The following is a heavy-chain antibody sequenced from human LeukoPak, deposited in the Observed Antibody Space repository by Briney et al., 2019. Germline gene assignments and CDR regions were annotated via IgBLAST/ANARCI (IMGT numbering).Heavy chain of an antibody. CDR1: GGTFSNYA. CDR2: IIPILGTA. D-gene: IGHD1-26*01. V-gene: IGHV1-69*05. Sequence: ASVKVSCKASGGTFSNYAMSWVRQAPGQGLEWMGGIIPILGTANYAQKFRGRVTITTDESTTTAYMELSSLRSEDTAVYYCARMSGRGGAFDIWGQGTMVTVSS. J-gene: IGHJ3*02. CDR3: ARMSGRGGAFDI.